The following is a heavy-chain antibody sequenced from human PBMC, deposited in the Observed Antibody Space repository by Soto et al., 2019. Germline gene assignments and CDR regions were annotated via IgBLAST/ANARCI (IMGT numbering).Heavy chain of an antibody. V-gene: IGHV1-46*01. CDR3: ARRGSLGGSYSLRIFYYYGMDV. CDR1: GYTFTSYY. CDR2: INPSGGST. J-gene: IGHJ6*02. D-gene: IGHD1-26*01. Sequence: ASVKVSCKASGYTFTSYYMHWVRQAPGQGLEWMEIINPSGGSTSYAQKFQGRVTMTRDTSTSTVYMELSSLRSEDTAVYYCARRGSLGGSYSLRIFYYYGMDVWGQGTTVTVSS.